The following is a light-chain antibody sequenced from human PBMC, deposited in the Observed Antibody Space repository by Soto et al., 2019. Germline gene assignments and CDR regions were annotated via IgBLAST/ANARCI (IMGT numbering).Light chain of an antibody. Sequence: DIQMTQSPSTLSASVGDRVTITCRASQSISSWLAGYQQKPGKAPKLLIYRSSTLESGVPSRCSGSGSGTEFTLTISSLQANDFATYYCQQYNSYPYTFGQGTKLEIK. J-gene: IGKJ2*01. CDR2: RSS. V-gene: IGKV1-5*03. CDR1: QSISSW. CDR3: QQYNSYPYT.